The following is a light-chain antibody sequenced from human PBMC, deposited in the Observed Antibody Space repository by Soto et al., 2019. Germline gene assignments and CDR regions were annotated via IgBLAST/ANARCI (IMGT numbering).Light chain of an antibody. J-gene: IGKJ5*01. CDR1: QGISTW. CDR3: QQYSSYSRT. Sequence: DIQMTQYPSTLSGSVGDRVTITCLASQGISTWLAWYQQKPGTAPKLLIYDASSLESGVPSRFSGSGSGTEFTLTISSLQPDDYATYYCQQYSSYSRTFGQGTRLEIK. CDR2: DAS. V-gene: IGKV1-5*01.